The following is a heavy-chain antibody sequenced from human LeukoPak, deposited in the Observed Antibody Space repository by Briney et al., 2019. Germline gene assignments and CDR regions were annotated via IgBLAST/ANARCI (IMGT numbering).Heavy chain of an antibody. D-gene: IGHD6-13*01. CDR3: ARRRGYGSAAAGTGWFDP. Sequence: PSETLSLTCAVYGGSFSGYYWSWIRQPPGKGLEWIGEINHSGSTNYNPSFKSRVTISVDTSKNQFSLKLSSVTAADTAVYYCARRRGYGSAAAGTGWFDPWGQGTLVTVSS. CDR1: GGSFSGYY. J-gene: IGHJ5*02. V-gene: IGHV4-34*01. CDR2: INHSGST.